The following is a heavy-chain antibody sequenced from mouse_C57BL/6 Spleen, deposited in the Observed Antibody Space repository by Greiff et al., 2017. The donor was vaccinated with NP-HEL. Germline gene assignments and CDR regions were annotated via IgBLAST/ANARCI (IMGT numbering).Heavy chain of an antibody. J-gene: IGHJ1*03. D-gene: IGHD4-1*01. CDR3: ARTGTYWYFDV. CDR1: GYAFSSYW. Sequence: VQLQQSGAELVKPGASVKISCTASGYAFSSYWMNWVKQRPGQGLEWIGQIYPGDGDTNYNGKFKGKATLTADKSSSTAYMQLSSLTSEDSAVYFCARTGTYWYFDVWGTGTTVTVSS. V-gene: IGHV1-80*01. CDR2: IYPGDGDT.